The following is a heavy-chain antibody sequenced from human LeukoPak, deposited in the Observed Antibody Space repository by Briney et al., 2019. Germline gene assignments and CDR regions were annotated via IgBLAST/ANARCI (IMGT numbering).Heavy chain of an antibody. CDR3: AKEGDWNLDY. Sequence: GGSLRLSCVASDLNFRSNWMGWVSQAPGKGREWVANIKGDGSEKNYVDSVKGRFSISRDNAKNSLYPEMNSLRAEDTGVYYCAKEGDWNLDYWGQGAVVTVSS. CDR2: IKGDGSEK. D-gene: IGHD1-1*01. CDR1: DLNFRSNW. J-gene: IGHJ4*02. V-gene: IGHV3-7*04.